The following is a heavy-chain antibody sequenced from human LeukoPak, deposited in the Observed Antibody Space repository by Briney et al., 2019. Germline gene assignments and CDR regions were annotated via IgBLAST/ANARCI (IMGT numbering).Heavy chain of an antibody. J-gene: IGHJ1*01. CDR2: INHSGST. V-gene: IGHV4-34*01. D-gene: IGHD5-18*01. CDR3: ARGRDTAMVEH. Sequence: SETLSLTCAVYGGSFSGYYWSWIRQPPGKGLEWIGEINHSGSTNYNPSLKSRVTISVDTSKSQFSLKLSSVTAADTAVYYRARGRDTAMVEHWGQGTLVTVSS. CDR1: GGSFSGYY.